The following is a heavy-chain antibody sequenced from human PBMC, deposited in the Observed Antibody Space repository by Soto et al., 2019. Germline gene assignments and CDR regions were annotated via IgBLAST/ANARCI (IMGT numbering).Heavy chain of an antibody. J-gene: IGHJ4*02. CDR2: VFYSGST. V-gene: IGHV4-39*01. D-gene: IGHD3-22*01. CDR1: GGSVTNTSYY. CDR3: ARQRRYYYDSNGYPDY. Sequence: SETLSLTCDVSGGSVTNTSYYWGWIRQPPGKGLEWIGSVFYSGSTFYNPSVKSRVTVSVDTSKNQFFLKLNSVTAADTAIYYCARQRRYYYDSNGYPDYWGQGTLVTVSS.